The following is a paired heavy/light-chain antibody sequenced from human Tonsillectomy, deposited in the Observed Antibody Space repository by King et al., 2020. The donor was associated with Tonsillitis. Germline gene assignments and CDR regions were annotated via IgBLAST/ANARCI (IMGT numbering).Light chain of an antibody. Sequence: EIVLTQSPATLSLSPGERATLSCRASQSVSSYLAWYQQKPGQAPRLLIYDASNRATGIPARFSGSGSGTDFTLTISSLEPEDFAVYYCQQRSNWPSSFGPGTKVDIK. J-gene: IGKJ3*01. CDR1: QSVSSY. CDR3: QQRSNWPSS. CDR2: DAS. V-gene: IGKV3-11*01.
Heavy chain of an antibody. Sequence: QVQLQESGPGLVKPSQTLSLTCTVSGGSISSGDYYWSWIRQPPGKGLEWIGYIYYSGSTYYNPSLKSRVTISVDTSKNQFSLKLSSVTAADTAVYYCARDYRGYFQHWGQGTLVTVSS. CDR2: IYYSGST. D-gene: IGHD3-10*01. V-gene: IGHV4-30-4*01. J-gene: IGHJ1*01. CDR3: ARDYRGYFQH. CDR1: GGSISSGDYY.